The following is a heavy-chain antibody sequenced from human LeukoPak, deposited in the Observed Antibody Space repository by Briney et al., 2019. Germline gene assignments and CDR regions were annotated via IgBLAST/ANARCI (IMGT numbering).Heavy chain of an antibody. CDR1: RYTFTSFY. J-gene: IGHJ5*02. V-gene: IGHV1-46*01. CDR3: ARNLVSSGYYLGGWFDP. D-gene: IGHD3-3*01. CDR2: INPSGGST. Sequence: SVKVSCKASRYTFTSFYMHWVRHAPGQGLEWVGIINPSGGSTSYAQKFQGRVTMTRDMSTSTVYMELSSLRSEDTAVYYCARNLVSSGYYLGGWFDPWGQGTLVTVSS.